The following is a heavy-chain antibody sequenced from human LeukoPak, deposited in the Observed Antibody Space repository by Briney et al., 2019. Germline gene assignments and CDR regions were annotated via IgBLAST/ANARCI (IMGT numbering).Heavy chain of an antibody. V-gene: IGHV4-38-2*02. D-gene: IGHD4-17*01. J-gene: IGHJ4*02. Sequence: SGTLSLTCTVSGYSISSGYYWGWIRQPPGKGLEWIGSIYHSGSTYYNPSLKSRVTISVDTSKNQFSLKLSSVTAADTAVYYCARDIIRGVTTPDYWGQGTLVTVSS. CDR3: ARDIIRGVTTPDY. CDR2: IYHSGST. CDR1: GYSISSGYY.